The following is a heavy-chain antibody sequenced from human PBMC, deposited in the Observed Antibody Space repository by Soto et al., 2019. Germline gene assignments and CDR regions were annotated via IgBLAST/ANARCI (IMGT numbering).Heavy chain of an antibody. CDR2: IYHSGST. V-gene: IGHV4-30-2*01. CDR3: ASISTSYYYGMDV. Sequence: QLQLQESGSGLVKPSQTLSLTCAVSGGSISSGGYSWSWIRQPSGKGLEWIGYIYHSGSTYYNPSLKSRVTISVDRSKNQFSLKLSSVTAADTAVYYCASISTSYYYGMDVWGQGTTVTVSS. D-gene: IGHD2-2*01. CDR1: GGSISSGGYS. J-gene: IGHJ6*02.